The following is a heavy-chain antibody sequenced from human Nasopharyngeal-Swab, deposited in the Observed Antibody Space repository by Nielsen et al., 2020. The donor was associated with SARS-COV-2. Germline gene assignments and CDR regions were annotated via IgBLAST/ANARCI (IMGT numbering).Heavy chain of an antibody. CDR1: GFTFSNYA. D-gene: IGHD3-16*02. CDR3: AKDQSGDYVWGSYRLPQTHFDY. J-gene: IGHJ4*02. V-gene: IGHV3-23*01. CDR2: ISGSGGST. Sequence: GGSLRLSCAASGFTFSNYAMNWVRQAPGKGLEWVSAISGSGGSTYYADSVKGRFTISRDKSKNTLYLQMNSLRAEDTAVYFCAKDQSGDYVWGSYRLPQTHFDYWGQGTMVTVSS.